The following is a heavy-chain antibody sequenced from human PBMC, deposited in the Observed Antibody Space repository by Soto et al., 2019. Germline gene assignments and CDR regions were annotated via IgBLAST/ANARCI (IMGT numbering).Heavy chain of an antibody. CDR3: ARDLGRYYFDY. CDR1: GFTFSSYA. Sequence: QPGGSLRLSCAASGFTFSSYAMHWVRQAPGKGLEWVAVISYDGSNKYYADSVKGRFTISRDNSKNTLYLQMNSLRAEDTAVYYCARDLGRYYFDYWGQGTLVTVSS. J-gene: IGHJ4*02. CDR2: ISYDGSNK. V-gene: IGHV3-30-3*01.